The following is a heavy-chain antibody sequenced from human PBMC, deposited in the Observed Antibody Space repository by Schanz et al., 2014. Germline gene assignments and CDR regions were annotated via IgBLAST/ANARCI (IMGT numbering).Heavy chain of an antibody. D-gene: IGHD3-16*01. CDR2: IIPVLDIT. CDR1: GGTFSSFI. CDR3: ARGRVLGSYYEY. J-gene: IGHJ4*02. V-gene: IGHV1-69*02. Sequence: QVQLVQSGAEVKKPGSSVKVSCKASGGTFSSFIISWVRQAPGQGLEWMGRIIPVLDITNYAQKFQGRVTITADKSTSTAYMELSSLRSEDTAVYYCARGRVLGSYYEYWGQGTLVTVSS.